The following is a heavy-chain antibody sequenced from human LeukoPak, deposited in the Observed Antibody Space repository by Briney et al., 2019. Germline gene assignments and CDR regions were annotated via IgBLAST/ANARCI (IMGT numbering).Heavy chain of an antibody. Sequence: SETLSLTCTGAGGSISSYYWSWIRQPPGNGLECIAYIYNSGSTNYNPSLKSRVSISVDTSKNQFSLKLSSVTAADTAVYYCARSAIDAFDIWGQGTMVTVSS. V-gene: IGHV4-59*08. J-gene: IGHJ3*02. CDR3: ARSAIDAFDI. D-gene: IGHD6-25*01. CDR1: GGSISSYY. CDR2: IYNSGST.